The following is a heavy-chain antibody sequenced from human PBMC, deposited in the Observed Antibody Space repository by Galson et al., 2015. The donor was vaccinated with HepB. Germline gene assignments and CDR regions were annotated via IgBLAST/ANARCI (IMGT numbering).Heavy chain of an antibody. CDR1: GGSISSSNYY. J-gene: IGHJ4*02. CDR3: ARRGVGIVGAFDY. CDR2: IYYSGST. D-gene: IGHD1-26*01. Sequence: SLTCTVSGGSISSSNYYWGWIRQPPGKGLEWIGSIYYSGSTYYNPSLKSRLTISVDTSKNQFSLTLSSVTAADAALYYCARRGVGIVGAFDYWGQGTLVTVSS. V-gene: IGHV4-39*01.